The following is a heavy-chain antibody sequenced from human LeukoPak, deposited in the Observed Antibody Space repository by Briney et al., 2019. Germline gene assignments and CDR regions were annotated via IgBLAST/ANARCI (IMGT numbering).Heavy chain of an antibody. V-gene: IGHV3-30*02. CDR3: TTDPSDYGDYVGY. CDR1: GFPFSRYG. Sequence: PGGSLRLSCVASGFPFSRYGMHWVRRAPGKGLEWVAFIFYDGSDSYYADSVKGRFTISRDNSKNTLYLQMNSMKIEDTAVYYCTTDPSDYGDYVGYWGQGTLVTVSS. D-gene: IGHD4-17*01. J-gene: IGHJ4*02. CDR2: IFYDGSDS.